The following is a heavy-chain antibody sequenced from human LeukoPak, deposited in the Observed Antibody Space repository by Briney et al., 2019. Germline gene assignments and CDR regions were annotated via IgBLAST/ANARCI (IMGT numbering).Heavy chain of an antibody. Sequence: GGSLRLSCAASGFTFSDYSMNWVRQAPGKGLEYVSAISSNGGSTYYANSVKGRFTISRDNSKNTLYLQMGSLRAEDMAVYYCARVLGYGIFDYWGQGTLVTVSS. D-gene: IGHD5-18*01. CDR2: ISSNGGST. V-gene: IGHV3-64*01. J-gene: IGHJ4*02. CDR3: ARVLGYGIFDY. CDR1: GFTFSDYS.